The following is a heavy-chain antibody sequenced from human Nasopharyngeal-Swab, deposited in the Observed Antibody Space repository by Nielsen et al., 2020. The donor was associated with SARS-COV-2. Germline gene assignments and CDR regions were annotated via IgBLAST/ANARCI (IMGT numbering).Heavy chain of an antibody. J-gene: IGHJ4*02. D-gene: IGHD1-26*01. V-gene: IGHV3-7*01. CDR2: IKQDGSEK. Sequence: VCQATGKGLEWVANIKQDGSEKYYVDSVKGRFTISRDNAKNSLYLQMNSLRAEDTAVYYCARVRGSYSFDYWGQGTLVTVSS. CDR3: ARVRGSYSFDY.